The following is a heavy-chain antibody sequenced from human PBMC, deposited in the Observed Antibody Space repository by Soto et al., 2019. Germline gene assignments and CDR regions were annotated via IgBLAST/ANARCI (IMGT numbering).Heavy chain of an antibody. Sequence: GASVKVSCKTSGGTFSSYAISWVRQAPGQGLEWMGKIIPIFGTANYAQKFQGRVTITADESTSTAYMELSSLRSEDTALYYCARGLYCTSSSCYNHWFDPWGQGSMVTV. CDR3: ARGLYCTSSSCYNHWFDP. CDR2: IIPIFGTA. D-gene: IGHD2-2*02. J-gene: IGHJ5*02. V-gene: IGHV1-69*13. CDR1: GGTFSSYA.